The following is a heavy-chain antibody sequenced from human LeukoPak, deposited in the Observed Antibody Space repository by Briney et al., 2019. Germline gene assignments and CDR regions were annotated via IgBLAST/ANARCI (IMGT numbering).Heavy chain of an antibody. CDR2: INPNTGDT. V-gene: IGHV1-2*02. D-gene: IGHD5-12*01. Sequence: ASVKVSCKACGYTFTGYYMHWVRQAPGQGLEWMGWINPNTGDTDYAQKFQGRVTMTRDTTISTAYMELSRLTFDDTAVYYCASYPRYISSPPFDYWGQGTLVTVSS. CDR1: GYTFTGYY. CDR3: ASYPRYISSPPFDY. J-gene: IGHJ4*02.